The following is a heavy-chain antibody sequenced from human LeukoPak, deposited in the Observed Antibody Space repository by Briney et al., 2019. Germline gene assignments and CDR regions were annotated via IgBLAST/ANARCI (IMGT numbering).Heavy chain of an antibody. Sequence: PGGSLRLSCAASGFTFSSSAMSWIRQPPGKGLEWIGEINHSGSTNYNPSLKSRVTISVDTSKNQFSLKLSSVTAADTAVYYCARGPRYGIAARPIDYWGQGTLVTVSS. D-gene: IGHD6-6*01. J-gene: IGHJ4*02. CDR2: INHSGST. CDR1: GFTFSSSA. CDR3: ARGPRYGIAARPIDY. V-gene: IGHV4-34*01.